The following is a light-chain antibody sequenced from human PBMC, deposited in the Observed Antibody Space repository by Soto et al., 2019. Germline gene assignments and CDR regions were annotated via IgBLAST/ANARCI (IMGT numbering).Light chain of an antibody. J-gene: IGKJ1*01. CDR2: DAS. V-gene: IGKV1-5*01. CDR3: QHYNSYSRT. CDR1: QSISSW. Sequence: DVQLNHCPSTLSASVGDRVTITCRASQSISSWLAWYQQKPGKAPKLLIYDASSLESGVPSRFSGSGSGKEFTLTISSRQSDDFATHYCQHYNSYSRTSGQVTKGEIK.